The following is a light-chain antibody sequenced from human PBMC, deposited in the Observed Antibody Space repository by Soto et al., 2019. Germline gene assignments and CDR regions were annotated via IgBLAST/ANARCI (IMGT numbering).Light chain of an antibody. CDR1: QSVSSN. CDR2: GAS. Sequence: EIVMTQSPATQSVSPGERATLSCRASQSVSSNLAWYQQKPGQPPWLLIYGASTRATGIPARFSGSGSGTEFTLTISSLQSEDFAVYYCQQYNNWPPWTFGQGTRVEI. J-gene: IGKJ1*01. V-gene: IGKV3D-15*01. CDR3: QQYNNWPPWT.